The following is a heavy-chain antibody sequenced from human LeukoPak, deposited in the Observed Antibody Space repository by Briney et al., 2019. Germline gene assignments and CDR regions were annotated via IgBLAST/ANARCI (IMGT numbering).Heavy chain of an antibody. D-gene: IGHD3-22*01. CDR2: ISYDGSNK. Sequence: GSLRLSCAASGFTFSSYGMHWVRQAPGKGLEWVAVISYDGSNKYYADSVKGRFTISRDNSKNTLYLQMNSLRAEDTAVYYCAKRSTYYYDSSGYYAIDYWGQGTLVTVSS. V-gene: IGHV3-30*18. CDR3: AKRSTYYYDSSGYYAIDY. CDR1: GFTFSSYG. J-gene: IGHJ4*01.